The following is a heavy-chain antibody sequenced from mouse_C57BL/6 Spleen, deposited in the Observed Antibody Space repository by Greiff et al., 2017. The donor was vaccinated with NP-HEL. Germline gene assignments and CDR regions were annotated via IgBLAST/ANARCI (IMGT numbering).Heavy chain of an antibody. Sequence: QVQLKQPGAELVMPGASVKLSCKASGYTFTSYWMHWVKQRPGQGLEWIGEIDPSDSYTNYNQKFKGKSTLTVDKSSSTAYMQLSSLTSEDSAVYYCARSLYGNSFDYWGQGTTLTVSS. D-gene: IGHD2-1*01. V-gene: IGHV1-69*01. CDR2: IDPSDSYT. CDR1: GYTFTSYW. J-gene: IGHJ2*01. CDR3: ARSLYGNSFDY.